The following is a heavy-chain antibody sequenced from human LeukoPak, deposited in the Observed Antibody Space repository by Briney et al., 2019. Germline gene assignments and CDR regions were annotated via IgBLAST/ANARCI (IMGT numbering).Heavy chain of an antibody. Sequence: PGGSLRLSCAAPGFTFDDYAMHWVRQAPGKGLEWVSLISGDGGSTYYADSVKGRFTISRDNSKNSLYLQMNSLRTEDTALYYCAKDGPQQYYFDYWGQGTLVTVSS. V-gene: IGHV3-43*02. CDR1: GFTFDDYA. D-gene: IGHD6-13*01. J-gene: IGHJ4*02. CDR3: AKDGPQQYYFDY. CDR2: ISGDGGST.